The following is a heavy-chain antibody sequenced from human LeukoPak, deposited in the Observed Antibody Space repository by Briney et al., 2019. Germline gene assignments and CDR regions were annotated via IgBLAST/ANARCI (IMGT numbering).Heavy chain of an antibody. CDR1: GFTFSSYA. V-gene: IGHV3-23*01. CDR2: ISGSGGST. D-gene: IGHD6-13*01. CDR3: AKGYGQRLVNNWFDP. J-gene: IGHJ5*02. Sequence: GGSLRLSCAASGFTFSSYAMSWVRQAPGKGLEWVSAISGSGGSTYYADSVKGRFTISRDNSKNTLYLQMNSLRAEDTAVYYCAKGYGQRLVNNWFDPWGQGTLVTVSS.